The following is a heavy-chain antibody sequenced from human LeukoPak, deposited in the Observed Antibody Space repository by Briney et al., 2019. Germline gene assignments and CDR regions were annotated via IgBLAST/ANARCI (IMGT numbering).Heavy chain of an antibody. D-gene: IGHD6-19*01. J-gene: IGHJ4*02. CDR1: GFTFSSYA. V-gene: IGHV3-23*01. Sequence: GGSLRLSCAASGFTFSSYAMSWVRQAPGKGLEWVSGISGSGGSTYHADSVKGRFATSRDNSKNTLYLQMNSLRAEDTAVYYCAKDLRYSSGWYFRYYFDYWGQGTLVTVSS. CDR3: AKDLRYSSGWYFRYYFDY. CDR2: ISGSGGST.